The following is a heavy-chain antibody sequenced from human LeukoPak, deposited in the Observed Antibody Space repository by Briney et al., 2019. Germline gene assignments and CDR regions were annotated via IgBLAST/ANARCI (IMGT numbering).Heavy chain of an antibody. CDR1: GYSISSGYD. V-gene: IGHV4-59*12. Sequence: PSETPSLTCNVSGYSISSGYDWSWIRQPPGKGLEWMGYIYYRGSTNYNPSLKSRVTISGAPAKNQFSLKLGSVTAADTAVYYCARGFRYCSSTSCYKRYYYYYMYVWGKGTTVTVSS. J-gene: IGHJ6*03. CDR2: IYYRGST. CDR3: ARGFRYCSSTSCYKRYYYYYMYV. D-gene: IGHD2-2*02.